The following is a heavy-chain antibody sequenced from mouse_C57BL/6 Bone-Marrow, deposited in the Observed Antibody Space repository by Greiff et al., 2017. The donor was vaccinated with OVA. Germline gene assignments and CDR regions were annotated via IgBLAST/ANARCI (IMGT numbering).Heavy chain of an antibody. V-gene: IGHV14-3*01. CDR2: IDPANGNT. CDR1: GFNIKNTY. D-gene: IGHD1-1*01. CDR3: ARRTYGSSPHWYFDV. Sequence: EVQLQQSVAELVRPGASVKLSCTASGFNIKNTYMHWVKQRPEQGLEWIGRIDPANGNTKYAPKFQGKATITADPSSNTAYLQLSSLTSEDTAIYYCARRTYGSSPHWYFDVWGTGTTVTVSS. J-gene: IGHJ1*03.